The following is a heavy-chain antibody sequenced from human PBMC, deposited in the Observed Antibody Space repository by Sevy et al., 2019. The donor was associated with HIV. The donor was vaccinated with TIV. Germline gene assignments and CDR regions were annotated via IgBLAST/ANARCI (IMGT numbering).Heavy chain of an antibody. CDR1: GYSFTSYW. CDR2: IYPGDSDT. Sequence: GESLKISCKGSGYSFTSYWIGWVRQMPGKGLEWMGIIYPGDSDTRYSPSFQGQVTISADKSISTAYLQWSSLKASDTAMYYCARGDFGELLLYYFDYWGQGTLVTVSS. J-gene: IGHJ4*02. D-gene: IGHD3-10*01. V-gene: IGHV5-51*01. CDR3: ARGDFGELLLYYFDY.